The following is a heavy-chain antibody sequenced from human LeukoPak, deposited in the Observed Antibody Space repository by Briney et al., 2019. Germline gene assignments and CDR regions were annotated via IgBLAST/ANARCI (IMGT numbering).Heavy chain of an antibody. CDR1: GFTFSSYS. V-gene: IGHV3-21*01. D-gene: IGHD3-22*01. CDR2: ISSSSSYI. Sequence: GGSLRLSYAASGFTFSSYSMNWVRQAPGKGLEWVSSISSSSSYIYYADSVKGRFTISRDNAKNSLYLQMNSLRAEDTAVYYCARVGMRYYDSSGYSDYWGQGTLVTVSS. J-gene: IGHJ4*02. CDR3: ARVGMRYYDSSGYSDY.